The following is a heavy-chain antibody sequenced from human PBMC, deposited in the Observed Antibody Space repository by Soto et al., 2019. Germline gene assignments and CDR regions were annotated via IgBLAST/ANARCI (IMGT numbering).Heavy chain of an antibody. Sequence: QVQLVESGGGVVQPGRSLRLSCAASGFTFSSYGMHWVRQAPGKGLEWMAVISYDGSNKYYADSVKGRFTISRDNSKNTLYLQMNSLRAEDTAVYYCAKDLPRMVRGPYGVDYWGQGTLVTVSS. J-gene: IGHJ4*02. V-gene: IGHV3-30*18. CDR3: AKDLPRMVRGPYGVDY. CDR1: GFTFSSYG. D-gene: IGHD3-10*01. CDR2: ISYDGSNK.